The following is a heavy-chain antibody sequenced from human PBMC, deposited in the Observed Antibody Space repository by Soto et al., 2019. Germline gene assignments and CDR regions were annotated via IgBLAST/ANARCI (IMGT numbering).Heavy chain of an antibody. V-gene: IGHV1-69*02. D-gene: IGHD6-13*01. CDR2: IIPILGIA. CDR1: GGTFSSYT. J-gene: IGHJ6*02. Sequence: QVQLVQSGAEVKKPGSSVKVSCKASGGTFSSYTISWMLQAPGQGLEWMGRIIPILGIANYAQKFHGRVTITADKPTSTADTELSSLGSEDMAGYYCASGAGNYCMDVWGQGTTVTVSS. CDR3: ASGAGNYCMDV.